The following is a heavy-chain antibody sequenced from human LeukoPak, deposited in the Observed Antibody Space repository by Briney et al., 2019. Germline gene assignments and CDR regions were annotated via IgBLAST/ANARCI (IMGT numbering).Heavy chain of an antibody. D-gene: IGHD6-13*01. CDR1: GFSFSSHS. J-gene: IGHJ3*02. Sequence: GGSLRLSCAASGFSFSSHSMNWVRQAPGKGLEWLSYISNSVGTRFYADSVKGRFTISRDNAKKSLYLQMNSLRAEDTAVYYCARSGSSSWDDAFDIWGQGTMVTVSS. CDR3: ARSGSSSWDDAFDI. V-gene: IGHV3-48*01. CDR2: ISNSVGTR.